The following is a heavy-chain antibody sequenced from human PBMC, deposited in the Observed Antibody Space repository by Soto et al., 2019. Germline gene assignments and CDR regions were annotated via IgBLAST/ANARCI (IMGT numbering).Heavy chain of an antibody. D-gene: IGHD6-19*01. CDR3: ARAPSEWLIDY. CDR2: IYYSGST. V-gene: IGHV4-59*01. J-gene: IGHJ4*02. Sequence: KPSETLSLTCTVSGGSMSSYYWSWIRQPPGKGLEWIGHIYYSGSTNYNPSLTSRVTMSVDTSKNQFSLDLRSVTAAEPAVYYCARAPSEWLIDYWGQGTLVTVSS. CDR1: GGSMSSYY.